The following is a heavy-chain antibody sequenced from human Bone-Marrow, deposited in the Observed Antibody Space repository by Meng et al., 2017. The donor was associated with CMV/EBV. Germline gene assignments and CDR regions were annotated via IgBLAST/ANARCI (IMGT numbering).Heavy chain of an antibody. CDR3: ASFHVLRFLEWLDDAFAI. V-gene: IGHV1-2*02. CDR1: GYTFTGYY. D-gene: IGHD3-3*01. Sequence: ASVKVSCKASGYTFTGYYMHWVRQAPGQGLEWMGWINPNSGGTNYAQKFQGRVTMTRDTSISTAYMELSRLRSDDTAVYYCASFHVLRFLEWLDDAFAIWGQGTMVTV. CDR2: INPNSGGT. J-gene: IGHJ3*02.